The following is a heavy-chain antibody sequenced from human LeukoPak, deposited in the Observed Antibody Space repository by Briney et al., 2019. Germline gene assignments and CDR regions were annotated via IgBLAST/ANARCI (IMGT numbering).Heavy chain of an antibody. CDR1: GGSISSSSYY. J-gene: IGHJ5*02. CDR2: INHSGST. V-gene: IGHV4-39*07. Sequence: IPSETLSLTCTVSGGSISSSSYYWSWIRQPPGKGLEWIGEINHSGSTNYNPSLKSRVTISVDTSKNQFSLKLSSVTAADTAVYYCARGFRYYDSSGYRARWFDPWGQGTLVTVSS. D-gene: IGHD3-22*01. CDR3: ARGFRYYDSSGYRARWFDP.